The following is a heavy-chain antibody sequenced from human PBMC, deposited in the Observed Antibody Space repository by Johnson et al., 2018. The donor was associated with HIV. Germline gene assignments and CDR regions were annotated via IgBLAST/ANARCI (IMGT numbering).Heavy chain of an antibody. D-gene: IGHD3-9*01. Sequence: VQLVESGGGVVTPGRSLRLSCAASGFTFSSYAMHWVRQAPGKGLEWVAVISYDGSNKYYADSVKGRFTISRDNSKNTLYLQMNILRAEDTAVYYCARDGCWFDAFDIWCQETMVTVSS. V-gene: IGHV3-30-3*01. CDR2: ISYDGSNK. CDR1: GFTFSSYA. CDR3: ARDGCWFDAFDI. J-gene: IGHJ3*02.